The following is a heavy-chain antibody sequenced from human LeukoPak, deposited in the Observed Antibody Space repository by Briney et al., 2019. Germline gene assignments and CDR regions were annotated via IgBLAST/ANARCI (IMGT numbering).Heavy chain of an antibody. J-gene: IGHJ4*02. V-gene: IGHV3-21*01. CDR2: ISSSSSYI. Sequence: PGGSLRLSCAASGFTFNSYTMNWVRQAPGRGLEWVSSISSSSSYIYYADSVKGRFTISRDNAKSSLHLQMNSLRAEDTALYYCAREKDTAMPIGYWGQGTLVTVSS. D-gene: IGHD5-18*01. CDR3: AREKDTAMPIGY. CDR1: GFTFNSYT.